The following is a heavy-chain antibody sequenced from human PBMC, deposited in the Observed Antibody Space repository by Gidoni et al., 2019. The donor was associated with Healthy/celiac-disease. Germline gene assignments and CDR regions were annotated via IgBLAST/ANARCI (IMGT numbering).Heavy chain of an antibody. J-gene: IGHJ4*02. V-gene: IGHV5-51*01. D-gene: IGHD5-18*01. CDR2: IYPGDSDP. CDR1: GYSFTSYW. Sequence: EVQLVQSGAEGKKRGESLKISCEGYGYSFTSYWIGWVRQMPGKGLEWMGIIYPGDSDPRSSPSFQAQVTISADKSISTAYLQWSSLKASDTAMYYCARGVDTRITSYFDYWGQGPLVTVSS. CDR3: ARGVDTRITSYFDY.